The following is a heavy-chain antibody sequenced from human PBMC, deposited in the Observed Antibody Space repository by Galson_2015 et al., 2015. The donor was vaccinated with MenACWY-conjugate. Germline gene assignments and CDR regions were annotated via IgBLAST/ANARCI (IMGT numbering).Heavy chain of an antibody. CDR3: ARDYGSGTYHDAFDV. CDR2: IYYSGGT. D-gene: IGHD3-10*01. V-gene: IGHV4-39*07. CDR1: GGPISSTIYS. J-gene: IGHJ3*01. Sequence: SETLSLTCTVSGGPISSTIYSWGWLRQPPGKGLEWIGTIYYSGGTYYNPSLKSRVTISVDTSKNQFSLKLTSVIAADTSVYYCARDYGSGTYHDAFDVWGQGTILPVSS.